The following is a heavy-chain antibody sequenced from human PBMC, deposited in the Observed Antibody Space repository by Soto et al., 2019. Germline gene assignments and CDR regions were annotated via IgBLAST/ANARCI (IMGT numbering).Heavy chain of an antibody. CDR1: GFTFSSYA. Sequence: GGSLRLSCAASGFTFSSYAMSWVRQAPGKGLEWVSAISGSGGSTYYADSVKGRFTISRDNSKNTLYLQMNSLRAEDTAVYYCAKTKYDILTGYYFDYWGQGTLVTVSS. V-gene: IGHV3-23*01. J-gene: IGHJ4*02. CDR3: AKTKYDILTGYYFDY. CDR2: ISGSGGST. D-gene: IGHD3-9*01.